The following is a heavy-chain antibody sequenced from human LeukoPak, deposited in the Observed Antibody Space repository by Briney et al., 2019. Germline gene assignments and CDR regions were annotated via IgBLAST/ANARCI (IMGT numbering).Heavy chain of an antibody. CDR2: ISGSGGST. V-gene: IGHV3-23*01. CDR1: GFTFSSYA. D-gene: IGHD3-3*01. J-gene: IGHJ4*02. CDR3: AKSVGVVITAHYYFDY. Sequence: GGSLRLSCVTSGFTFSSYAMSWVRQAPGKGLEWVSAISGSGGSTYYADSVKGRFAISRDNSKNTLYLQMNSLRAEDTAVYYCAKSVGVVITAHYYFDYWGQGTLVTVSS.